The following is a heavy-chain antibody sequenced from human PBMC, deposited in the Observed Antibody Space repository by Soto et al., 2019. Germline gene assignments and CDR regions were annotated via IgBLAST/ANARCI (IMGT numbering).Heavy chain of an antibody. CDR3: ASAKGQWLIHYFDY. J-gene: IGHJ4*02. CDR2: FYTGGGT. Sequence: PLGSLRLSCAASGFSVSNNYMSWVRQAPGTGLEWVSVFYTGGGTYYADSVKGRFTISRDDSKNTLYLEMNNLRAEDTAMYYCASAKGQWLIHYFDYWAQGALVTVS. D-gene: IGHD5-12*01. CDR1: GFSVSNNY. V-gene: IGHV3-53*01.